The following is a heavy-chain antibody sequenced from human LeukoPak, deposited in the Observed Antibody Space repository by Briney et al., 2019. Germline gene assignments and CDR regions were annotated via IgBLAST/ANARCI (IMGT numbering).Heavy chain of an antibody. CDR2: INHSGST. CDR3: ARAPFMITFGGVIVIPDAFDI. J-gene: IGHJ3*02. D-gene: IGHD3-16*02. Sequence: KPSETLSLTCAVYGGSFNGYYWSWIRQPPGKGLEWIGEINHSGSTNYNPSLKSRVTISVDTSKNQFSLKLSSVTAADTAVYYCARAPFMITFGGVIVIPDAFDIWGQGTMVTVSS. CDR1: GGSFNGYY. V-gene: IGHV4-34*01.